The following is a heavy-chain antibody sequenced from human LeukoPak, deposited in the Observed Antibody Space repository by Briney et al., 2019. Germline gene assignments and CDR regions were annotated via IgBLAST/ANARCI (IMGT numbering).Heavy chain of an antibody. CDR3: AKVSGDFWSGYVLDY. CDR2: ISGSDGST. CDR1: GFTFGDYA. V-gene: IGHV3-23*01. J-gene: IGHJ4*02. Sequence: GGSLRLSCTASGFTFGDYAMSWVRQAPGKGLEWVSAISGSDGSTNYADSVKGRFTISRDNSKNTLYLQMNSLRAEDTAVYYCAKVSGDFWSGYVLDYWGQGTLVTVSS. D-gene: IGHD3-3*01.